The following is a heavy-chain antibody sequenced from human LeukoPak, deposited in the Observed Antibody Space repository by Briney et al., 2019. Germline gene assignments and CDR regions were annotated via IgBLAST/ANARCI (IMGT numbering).Heavy chain of an antibody. D-gene: IGHD3-10*01. Sequence: PGGSLRLSCAASGFTFSSYSMNWVRQAPGKGLEWVSSISSSSSYIYYADSVKGRFTISRDNAKNSLYLQMNSLRAEDTAVYYCPRAGWFGELLLTYYFDYWGQGTLVTVSS. CDR1: GFTFSSYS. CDR3: PRAGWFGELLLTYYFDY. V-gene: IGHV3-21*01. J-gene: IGHJ4*02. CDR2: ISSSSSYI.